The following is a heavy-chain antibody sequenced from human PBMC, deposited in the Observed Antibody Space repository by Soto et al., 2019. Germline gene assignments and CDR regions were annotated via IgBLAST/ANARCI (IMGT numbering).Heavy chain of an antibody. CDR2: ISYSGST. CDR1: GGSVSSSSYY. J-gene: IGHJ4*02. CDR3: ARAAYYGDHPIDY. V-gene: IGHV4-39*07. Sequence: SETLSLTCTVSGGSVSSSSYYWGWIRQPPGKGLEWIGSISYSGSTYYNPSLKSRVTISVDTSKNQFSLNLSSVTAADTAVYYCARAAYYGDHPIDYWGQGTLVTVSS. D-gene: IGHD4-17*01.